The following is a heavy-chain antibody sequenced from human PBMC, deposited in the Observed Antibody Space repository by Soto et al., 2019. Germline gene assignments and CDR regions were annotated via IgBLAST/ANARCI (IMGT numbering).Heavy chain of an antibody. CDR3: ARGGWGAYYLDS. Sequence: VQLVESGGGLVQPGGSLRLSCAASGFTFRNYWMHWVRQAPGKGLVWVSRIKYDASSTHYADSVYGRFTISRDNAKNTLYLQMNSLRGEDTAVYYCARGGWGAYYLDSWGQGTLVTVSS. D-gene: IGHD1-26*01. J-gene: IGHJ4*02. CDR1: GFTFRNYW. V-gene: IGHV3-74*01. CDR2: IKYDASST.